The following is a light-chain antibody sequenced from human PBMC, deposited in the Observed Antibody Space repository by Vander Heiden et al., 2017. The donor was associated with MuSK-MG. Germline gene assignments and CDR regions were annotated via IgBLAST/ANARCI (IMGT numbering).Light chain of an antibody. CDR3: QQRSNWLFT. CDR2: DTS. CDR1: QSVSGY. Sequence: EIVLTQSPATLSLSPGERATLSCRASQSVSGYLAWYQQKPGQAPRLLIYDTSNRATGIPARFSGSGSETDFTLTISSLEPEDFAVYYCQQRSNWLFTFGPGTKVDIK. V-gene: IGKV3-11*01. J-gene: IGKJ3*01.